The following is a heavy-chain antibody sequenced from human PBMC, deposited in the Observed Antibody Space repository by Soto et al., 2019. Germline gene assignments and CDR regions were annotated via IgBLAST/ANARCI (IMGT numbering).Heavy chain of an antibody. CDR1: GFTFSSYS. CDR2: ISSSSSTI. J-gene: IGHJ4*02. CDR3: ARGPHYYDSSGYDY. V-gene: IGHV3-48*02. D-gene: IGHD3-22*01. Sequence: PGGSLRLSCTDSGFTFSSYSMNWVRQAPGKGLEWVSYISSSSSTIYYADSVKGRFTISRDNAKNSLYLQMNSLRDEDTAVYYCARGPHYYDSSGYDYWGQGTLVTVSS.